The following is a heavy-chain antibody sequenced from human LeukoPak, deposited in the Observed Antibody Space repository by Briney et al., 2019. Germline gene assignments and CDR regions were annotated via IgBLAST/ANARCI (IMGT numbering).Heavy chain of an antibody. V-gene: IGHV1-69*04. J-gene: IGHJ6*02. CDR3: ARGGDYYGSGSYPQDYYYYYGMDV. D-gene: IGHD3-10*01. CDR1: GGTFSSYA. Sequence: ASVKVSCKASGGTFSSYAISWVRQAPGQGLEWMGRIIPILGIANYAQKFQGRVTITADKSTSTAYMELSSLRSEDTAVYYCARGGDYYGSGSYPQDYYYYYGMDVWGQGTTVTVSS. CDR2: IIPILGIA.